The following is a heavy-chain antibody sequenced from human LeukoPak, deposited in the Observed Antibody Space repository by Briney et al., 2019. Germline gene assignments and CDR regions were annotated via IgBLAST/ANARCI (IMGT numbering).Heavy chain of an antibody. V-gene: IGHV4-59*12. J-gene: IGHJ6*03. CDR2: IYYSGST. CDR3: ARDFSEYYYYMDV. Sequence: SETLSLTCTVSGGSISSYYWSWIRQPPGKGLEWIGYIYYSGSTSYNPSLKSRVTMSVDTSKNQFSLKLNSVTAADTAVYYCARDFSEYYYYMDVWGKGTTVTISS. CDR1: GGSISSYY. D-gene: IGHD2/OR15-2a*01.